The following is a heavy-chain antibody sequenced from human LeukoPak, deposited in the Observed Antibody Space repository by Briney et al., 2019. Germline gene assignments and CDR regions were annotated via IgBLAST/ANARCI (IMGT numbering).Heavy chain of an antibody. CDR2: IYHSGST. Sequence: SETLSLTCAVSGGSISSDNWWSWVRQPPGKGLEWIGEIYHSGSTNYNPSLKSRVTISVDTSKNQFSLKLSSVTAADTAVYYCARQDSSSPDYWGQGTLVTVSS. J-gene: IGHJ4*02. CDR1: GGSISSDNW. D-gene: IGHD6-13*01. CDR3: ARQDSSSPDY. V-gene: IGHV4-4*02.